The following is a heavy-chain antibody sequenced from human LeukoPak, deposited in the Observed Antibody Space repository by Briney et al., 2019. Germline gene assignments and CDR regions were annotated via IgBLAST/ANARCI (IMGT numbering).Heavy chain of an antibody. CDR3: ARYYCSSTSCYNDY. CDR2: IYYSGST. Sequence: SETLSLTCTVSGGSISSYYWSWIRQPPGKGLEWIGYIYYSGSTNYNPSLKSRVTISVDTSKNQFSLKLSSVTAADTAVYYCARYYCSSTSCYNDYWGQGTLVTVSS. D-gene: IGHD2-2*02. CDR1: GGSISSYY. V-gene: IGHV4-59*08. J-gene: IGHJ4*02.